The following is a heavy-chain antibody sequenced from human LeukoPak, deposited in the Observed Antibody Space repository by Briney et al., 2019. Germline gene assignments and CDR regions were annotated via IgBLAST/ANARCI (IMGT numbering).Heavy chain of an antibody. CDR1: GGSISSYY. D-gene: IGHD3-3*01. J-gene: IGHJ6*03. CDR2: IYYSGST. Sequence: SETLSLTCTVSGGSISSYYWSWIRQPPGKGLEWIGYIYYSGSTNYNPSLKSRVTISVDTSKNQFSLKLSSVAAADTAVYYCARDLKRTIFGVVIGDYYMDVWGKGTTVTVSS. CDR3: ARDLKRTIFGVVIGDYYMDV. V-gene: IGHV4-59*01.